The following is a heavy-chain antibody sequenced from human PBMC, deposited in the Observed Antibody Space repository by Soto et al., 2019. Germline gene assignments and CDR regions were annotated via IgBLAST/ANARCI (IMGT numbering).Heavy chain of an antibody. Sequence: EVQLLESGGGLVQPGGSLRLSCAASGFTFSNHAMNWVRQAPGKGLEWVSGISGSGGTTYYVDSVKGRFTISRDNSKNTLYLQMNSLRAEDTAVYYCAKDDSSSANYVDPWGQGTLVTVSS. J-gene: IGHJ5*02. CDR1: GFTFSNHA. V-gene: IGHV3-23*01. D-gene: IGHD6-13*01. CDR3: AKDDSSSANYVDP. CDR2: ISGSGGTT.